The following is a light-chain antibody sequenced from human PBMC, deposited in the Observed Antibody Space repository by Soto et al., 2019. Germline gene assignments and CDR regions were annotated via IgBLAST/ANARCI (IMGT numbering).Light chain of an antibody. CDR2: KAS. CDR3: QQYNSYSWT. V-gene: IGKV1-5*03. CDR1: QSISSW. J-gene: IGKJ1*01. Sequence: DIQMTQSPSTLSASVGDRVTITCRASQSISSWLAWYQQKPGKAPKLLIYKASSLESGGPSRFSGSGSGTEFTLTISSLQPDDFATYYCQQYNSYSWTFGPGTKVEIK.